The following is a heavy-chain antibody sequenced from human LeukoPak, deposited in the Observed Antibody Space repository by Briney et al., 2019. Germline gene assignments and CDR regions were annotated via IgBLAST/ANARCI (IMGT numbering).Heavy chain of an antibody. D-gene: IGHD6-19*01. CDR3: ARVVSSGWSLPLGY. J-gene: IGHJ4*02. CDR1: GFTFSTYA. Sequence: GGSLRLSCAASGFTFSTYAMHWVRQAPGKGLEWVAATSYDGSNKYNADSAKGRFTISRDNSNSTLYLQMNSLRTEDTAVYYCARVVSSGWSLPLGYWGQGTLVTVSS. CDR2: TSYDGSNK. V-gene: IGHV3-30-3*01.